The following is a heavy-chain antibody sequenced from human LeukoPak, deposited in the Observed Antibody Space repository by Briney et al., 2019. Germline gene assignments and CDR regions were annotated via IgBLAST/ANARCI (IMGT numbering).Heavy chain of an antibody. J-gene: IGHJ4*02. D-gene: IGHD3-22*01. Sequence: ASVKVSCKASGYTFTSYGISWMRQAPGQGLKWMGWINAYNGDTNYAQKLQGRVTMTTDTSTSTAYMELRSLRSDDTAVYYCARDYYDNSGYYSHTGGYWGQGNLVTVSS. CDR3: ARDYYDNSGYYSHTGGY. CDR2: INAYNGDT. CDR1: GYTFTSYG. V-gene: IGHV1-18*01.